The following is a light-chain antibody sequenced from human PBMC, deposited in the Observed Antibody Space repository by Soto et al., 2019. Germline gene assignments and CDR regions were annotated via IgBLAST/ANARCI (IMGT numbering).Light chain of an antibody. V-gene: IGKV3-11*01. CDR1: QSVSSY. CDR2: DAS. CDR3: QQRSNWRDN. Sequence: EIVLTQSPATLSLSPGERATLSCRASQSVSSYLAWYQQKPGQAPRLLIYDASNRATGIPARFSGSGSGTDFPLTLSSLEPEDFAVYYCQQRSNWRDNFGGGTKVEIK. J-gene: IGKJ4*01.